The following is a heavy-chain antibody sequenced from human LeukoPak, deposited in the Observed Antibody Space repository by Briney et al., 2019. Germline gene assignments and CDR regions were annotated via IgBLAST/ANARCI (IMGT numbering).Heavy chain of an antibody. CDR3: AKVDSSSWYYFDY. D-gene: IGHD6-13*01. J-gene: IGHJ4*02. V-gene: IGHV3-23*01. CDR2: ISGSGGST. CDR1: GFTFSSYA. Sequence: GGSLRLSCAASGFTFSSYAMSWVRQAPGKGLEWVSAISGSGGSTYYADSVKGRFTISRDNSKNTLYLQMNSLRAKDTAVYYCAKVDSSSWYYFDYWGQGTLVTVSS.